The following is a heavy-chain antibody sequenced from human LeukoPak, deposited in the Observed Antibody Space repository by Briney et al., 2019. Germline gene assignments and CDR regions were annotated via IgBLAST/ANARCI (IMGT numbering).Heavy chain of an antibody. CDR2: INHSGST. J-gene: IGHJ4*02. V-gene: IGHV4-34*01. CDR3: ARGAARPSYYFDY. D-gene: IGHD6-6*01. Sequence: SETLSLTCAAYGGSFSGYYWSWIRQPPGKGLEWIGEINHSGSTNYNPSLKSRVTISVDTSKNQFSLKLSSVTAADTAVYYCARGAARPSYYFDYWGQGTLVTVSS. CDR1: GGSFSGYY.